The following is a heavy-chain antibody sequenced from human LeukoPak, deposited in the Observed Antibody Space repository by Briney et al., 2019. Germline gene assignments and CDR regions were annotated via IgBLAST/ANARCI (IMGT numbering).Heavy chain of an antibody. V-gene: IGHV3-64*01. D-gene: IGHD5-12*01. J-gene: IGHJ4*02. Sequence: GGSLRLSCAASGFTFSSYAMSWVRQAPGKGLEYVSAISSDGGSTYYANSVKGRFTISRDNSKNTLYLQMDSLRADDMAVYYCARDAAVYSDYAWYFDYWGQGTLVTVSS. CDR3: ARDAAVYSDYAWYFDY. CDR1: GFTFSSYA. CDR2: ISSDGGST.